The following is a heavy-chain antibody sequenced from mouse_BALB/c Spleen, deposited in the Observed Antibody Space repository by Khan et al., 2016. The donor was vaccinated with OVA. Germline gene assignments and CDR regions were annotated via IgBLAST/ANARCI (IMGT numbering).Heavy chain of an antibody. V-gene: IGHV5-17*02. D-gene: IGHD1-1*01. CDR1: GFPFSSYG. Sequence: EVMLVESGGGLVQPGGSRKLSCAASGFPFSSYGMHWVRQAPERGLEWVAYISGDSNTIYYADTVKGRFTISRDNPRNTLFLQMTSLMSEDTAMYYCATSYFYGYYFDYWGPGTTLTVSS. CDR2: ISGDSNTI. CDR3: ATSYFYGYYFDY. J-gene: IGHJ2*01.